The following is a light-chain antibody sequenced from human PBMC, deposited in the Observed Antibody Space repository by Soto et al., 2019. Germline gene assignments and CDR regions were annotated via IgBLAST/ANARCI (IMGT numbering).Light chain of an antibody. Sequence: PGERATLSCRASQSVSRFLAWYQQKPGQAPGLLIYDASNRATGIPARFSGSGYGTDFTITISSLEPEDFAVYYCQQRSTWPTFGQGTRLEIK. V-gene: IGKV3-11*01. CDR2: DAS. CDR1: QSVSRF. J-gene: IGKJ5*01. CDR3: QQRSTWPT.